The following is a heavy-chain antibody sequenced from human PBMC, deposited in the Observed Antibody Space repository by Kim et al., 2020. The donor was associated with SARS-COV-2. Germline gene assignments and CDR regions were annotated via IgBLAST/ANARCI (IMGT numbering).Heavy chain of an antibody. V-gene: IGHV3-30*01. D-gene: IGHD3-16*01. Sequence: YYAEPVKGRLTISSDNSRKTLYLEMNSLRPEDTAVFDCARNGLRGEDCQHWGQGTLVTVSS. J-gene: IGHJ1*01. CDR3: ARNGLRGEDCQH.